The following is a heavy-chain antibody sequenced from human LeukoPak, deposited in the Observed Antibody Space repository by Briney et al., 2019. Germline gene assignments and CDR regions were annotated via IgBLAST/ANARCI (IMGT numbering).Heavy chain of an antibody. Sequence: PGGSLRLSCGASGFTFGGYWMYWVRQAPGKGLEWVANIKYDGSEKNYVDSMKGRFPISRDNAKNSLYLQMNSLRAEDTAVYYCARDGVSSSPDFDYWGQGTLVTVSS. CDR3: ARDGVSSSPDFDY. D-gene: IGHD6-6*01. CDR2: IKYDGSEK. J-gene: IGHJ4*02. V-gene: IGHV3-7*01. CDR1: GFTFGGYW.